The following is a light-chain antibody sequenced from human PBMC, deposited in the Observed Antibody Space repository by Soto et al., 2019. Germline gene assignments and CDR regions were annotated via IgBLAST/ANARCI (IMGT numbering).Light chain of an antibody. J-gene: IGLJ1*01. CDR3: SSYTSSSTLYV. Sequence: QSPLTQPACVSGSPGQSSTISYTGTSSDVGGYNYVSWYQQHPGKAPKLMIYDVSNRPSGVSNRFSGSKSGNTASLTISGLQAEDEADYYCSSYTSSSTLYVFGTGTKLTVL. CDR2: DVS. CDR1: SSDVGGYNY. V-gene: IGLV2-14*01.